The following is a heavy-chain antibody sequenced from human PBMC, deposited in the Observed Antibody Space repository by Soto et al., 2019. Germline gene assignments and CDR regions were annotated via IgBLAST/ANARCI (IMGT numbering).Heavy chain of an antibody. CDR1: GFTFSSYA. V-gene: IGHV3-23*01. Sequence: GSLRLSCAASGFTFSSYAMSWVRQAPGKGLEWVSAISGSGGSTYYADSVKGRFTISRDNSKNTLYLQMNSLRAEDTAVYYCATGRGLSSYYGMDVWGQGTTVTVSS. J-gene: IGHJ6*02. CDR3: ATGRGLSSYYGMDV. CDR2: ISGSGGST. D-gene: IGHD3-10*01.